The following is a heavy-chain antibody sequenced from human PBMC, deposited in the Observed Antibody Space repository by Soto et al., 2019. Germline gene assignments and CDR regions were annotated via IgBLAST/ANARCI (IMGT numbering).Heavy chain of an antibody. Sequence: PSATLSLTCTVSGGSISYYYWGWIRQPPGKGLEWIGEINHVGGTNYNPSLKSRVTMSVDTSQNQFSLRLISVTAADTAMYFCVRIRYQLPSSVLWLDPWGQGTPVTVSS. CDR2: INHVGGT. D-gene: IGHD3-16*01. J-gene: IGHJ5*02. V-gene: IGHV4-34*01. CDR1: GGSISYYY. CDR3: VRIRYQLPSSVLWLDP.